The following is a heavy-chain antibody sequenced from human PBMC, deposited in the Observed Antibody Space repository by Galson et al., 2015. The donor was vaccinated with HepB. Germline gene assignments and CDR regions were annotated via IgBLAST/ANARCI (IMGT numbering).Heavy chain of an antibody. CDR2: ISCYNGNI. V-gene: IGHV1-18*01. CDR3: ARHLKIASSSGAFDI. Sequence: SVKVSCKASGYTFTNYGMSWVRQAPGQGLEWMGWISCYNGNINYAQYLQGRVTMSTDTSTSTAYMELRSLRADDTAVYYCARHLKIASSSGAFDIWGQGTMVTVSS. CDR1: GYTFTNYG. J-gene: IGHJ3*02.